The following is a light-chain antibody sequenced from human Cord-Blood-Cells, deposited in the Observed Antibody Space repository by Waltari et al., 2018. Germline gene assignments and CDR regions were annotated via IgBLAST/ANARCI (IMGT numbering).Light chain of an antibody. CDR3: QQYGSSPMYT. J-gene: IGKJ2*01. Sequence: EIVLTQSPGTLSLSPGERATLSCRASQSVSSSYLAWYRQKPGQAPRLIIYGASSRATGIPDRFSGSGSGTDFTLTISRLEPEDFAVYYCQQYGSSPMYTFGQGTKLEIK. CDR1: QSVSSSY. CDR2: GAS. V-gene: IGKV3-20*01.